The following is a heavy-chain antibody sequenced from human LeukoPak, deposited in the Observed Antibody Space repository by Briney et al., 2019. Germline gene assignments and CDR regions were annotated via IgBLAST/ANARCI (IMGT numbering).Heavy chain of an antibody. V-gene: IGHV1-2*02. CDR3: ARGTMNLDS. CDR2: INPYSGDT. Sequence: ASVKVSCKASGYTFTSYYMHWVRQAPGQGLEWMGWINPYSGDTAYAQKFQGRVTLTRDTSINTGYMELSRLNFDDTAVYYCARGTMNLDSWGQGTLVTVSS. CDR1: GYTFTSYY. J-gene: IGHJ4*02. D-gene: IGHD3-22*01.